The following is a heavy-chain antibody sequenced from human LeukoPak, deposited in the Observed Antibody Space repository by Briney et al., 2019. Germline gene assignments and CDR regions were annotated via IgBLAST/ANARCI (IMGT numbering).Heavy chain of an antibody. CDR1: GFPFSTYA. D-gene: IGHD6-19*01. CDR3: ARDSSGWALHSFDI. Sequence: TGESLRLSCAASGFPFSTYAMRWVRQAPGKGLEWVAVMSYDGSNKYHADSVKGRFTISRDNSKNTLYLQMNSLRVEDTAWYYCARDSSGWALHSFDIWGQGTLVTVSS. CDR2: MSYDGSNK. V-gene: IGHV3-30*03. J-gene: IGHJ3*02.